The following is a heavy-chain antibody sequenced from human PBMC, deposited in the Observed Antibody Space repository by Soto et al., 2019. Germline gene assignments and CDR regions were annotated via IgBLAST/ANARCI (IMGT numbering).Heavy chain of an antibody. CDR3: AKSEAFCELLRLTY. D-gene: IGHD1-26*01. CDR2: ISGSGGST. V-gene: IGHV3-23*01. CDR1: GFTFSSYA. Sequence: PGGSLRLSCAASGFTFSSYAMSWVRQAPGKGLEWVSAISGSGGSTYYADSVKGRFTISRDNSKNTLYLQMNSLRAEDTAVYYCAKSEAFCELLRLTYWGQGTLVTVSS. J-gene: IGHJ1*01.